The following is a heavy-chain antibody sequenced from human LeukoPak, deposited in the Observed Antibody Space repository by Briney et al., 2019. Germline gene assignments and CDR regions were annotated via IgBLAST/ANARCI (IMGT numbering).Heavy chain of an antibody. J-gene: IGHJ4*02. Sequence: SETLSLTCAVYGGSFSGYYWSWIRQPPGKGLEWIGEINHSGSTNYNPSLKSRVTISVDTSKNQFSLKLSSVTAADTAVYYCARRGVGATGGIDYWGQGTLVTVSS. CDR1: GGSFSGYY. D-gene: IGHD1-26*01. V-gene: IGHV4-34*01. CDR2: INHSGST. CDR3: ARRGVGATGGIDY.